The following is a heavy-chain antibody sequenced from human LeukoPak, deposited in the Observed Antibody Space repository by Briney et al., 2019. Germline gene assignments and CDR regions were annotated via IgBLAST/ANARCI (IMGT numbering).Heavy chain of an antibody. J-gene: IGHJ4*02. Sequence: TGGSLRLSCAASGFTFSNAWMNWMGWVRQAPGKGLEWVGLTKIKTDDGTLDYAALVKGRFTISRDDSKNTVYLEMNSLETEDTAVYYRISGGGTADYWGQGTLVSVSS. V-gene: IGHV3-15*01. CDR3: ISGGGTADY. CDR2: TKIKTDDGTL. CDR1: GFTFSNAW. D-gene: IGHD1-1*01.